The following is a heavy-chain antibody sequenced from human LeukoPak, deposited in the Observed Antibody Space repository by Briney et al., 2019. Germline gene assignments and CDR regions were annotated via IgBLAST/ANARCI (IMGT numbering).Heavy chain of an antibody. CDR2: IWYDGSNK. CDR1: GFTFSSYG. J-gene: IGHJ4*02. Sequence: GGSLRLSCAASGFTFSSYGMHWVRQAPGKGLEWVAVIWYDGSNKYYADSVKGRFTISRDNSKNTLYLQMNSLRAEDTAVYYCARDLEGIAAAGAFDYWGQGTLVTVSS. CDR3: ARDLEGIAAAGAFDY. V-gene: IGHV3-33*01. D-gene: IGHD6-13*01.